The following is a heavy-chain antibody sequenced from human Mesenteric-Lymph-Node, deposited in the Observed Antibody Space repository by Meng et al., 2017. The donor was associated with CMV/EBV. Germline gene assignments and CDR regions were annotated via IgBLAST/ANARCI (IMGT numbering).Heavy chain of an antibody. Sequence: GSLRLSCTVSGYSISSGYYWGWIRQPPGKGLEWIGNIYESGSTYYNPSLKSRVTISVDTSKNQFSLWLSSVTAADTAVYYCARDGVYNYYYGLDVWGRGTTVTVSS. V-gene: IGHV4-38-2*02. J-gene: IGHJ6*02. CDR1: GYSISSGYY. CDR2: IYESGST. D-gene: IGHD3-3*01. CDR3: ARDGVYNYYYGLDV.